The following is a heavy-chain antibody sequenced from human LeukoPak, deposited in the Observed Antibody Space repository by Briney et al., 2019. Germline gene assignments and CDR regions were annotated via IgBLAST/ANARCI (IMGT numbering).Heavy chain of an antibody. Sequence: PGESLRLSCSASGFTFSNYWMCWVRQAPGKGLEWVSSMSGSGGSTYYADSVKGRFTISRDNSRNTLYLQMNSLRADDTAVYYCAKDHGVAVAGMYYWGQGTLVTVSS. V-gene: IGHV3-23*01. CDR1: GFTFSNYW. CDR3: AKDHGVAVAGMYY. J-gene: IGHJ4*02. D-gene: IGHD6-19*01. CDR2: MSGSGGST.